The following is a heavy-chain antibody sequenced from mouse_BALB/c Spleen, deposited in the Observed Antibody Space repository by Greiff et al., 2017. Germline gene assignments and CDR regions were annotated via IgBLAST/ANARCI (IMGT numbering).Heavy chain of an antibody. V-gene: IGHV5-6*01. CDR3: ARQDYGYDFDY. CDR1: GFTFSSYG. CDR2: ISSGGSYT. D-gene: IGHD2-2*01. Sequence: DVHLVESGGDLVKPGGSLKLSCAASGFTFSSYGMSWVRQTPDKRLEWVATISSGGSYTYYPDSVKGRFTISRDNAKNTLYLQMSSLKSEDTAMYYCARQDYGYDFDYWGQGTTLTVSS. J-gene: IGHJ2*01.